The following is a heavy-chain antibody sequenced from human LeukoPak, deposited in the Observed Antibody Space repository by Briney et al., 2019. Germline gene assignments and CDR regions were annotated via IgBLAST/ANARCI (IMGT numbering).Heavy chain of an antibody. J-gene: IGHJ4*02. CDR2: ISASGGST. Sequence: GGTLSLSCAASGFTFNNYAINWVLQAPGKGLEWVSGISASGGSTAYAGSVKGRFTISRDNSKNTVYLQMHGLRAEDTAVYYCAKDFNNWNDASFDYWGQGTLVTVSS. V-gene: IGHV3-23*01. D-gene: IGHD1-20*01. CDR3: AKDFNNWNDASFDY. CDR1: GFTFNNYA.